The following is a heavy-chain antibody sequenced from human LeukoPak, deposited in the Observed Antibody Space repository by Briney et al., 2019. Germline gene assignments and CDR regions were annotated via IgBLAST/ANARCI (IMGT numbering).Heavy chain of an antibody. CDR1: GGSISSSNW. J-gene: IGHJ3*02. CDR2: IYHSGST. CDR3: ARIMGVNAFDI. Sequence: SETLSLTCAVSGGSISSSNWWSWVRQPPGKGLEWIGEIYHSGSTNYNPSLKSRVTISVDKPKNQFSLKLSSVTAADTAVYYCARIMGVNAFDIWGQGTMVTVSS. D-gene: IGHD2-8*01. V-gene: IGHV4-4*02.